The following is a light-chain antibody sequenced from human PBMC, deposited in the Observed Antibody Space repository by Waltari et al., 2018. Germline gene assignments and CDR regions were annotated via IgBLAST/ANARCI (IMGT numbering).Light chain of an antibody. Sequence: QSVLTQPPSASGPPGQRVTISCSGSSSNIGSNTVHWYQQLPGTAPKLLICSNHQRPSGVPGRISGSKSGTSASLAISGLQSDDEAEYFCATRDDSLNGLIFGGGTKLTVL. V-gene: IGLV1-44*01. CDR3: ATRDDSLNGLI. CDR2: SNH. CDR1: SSNIGSNT. J-gene: IGLJ2*01.